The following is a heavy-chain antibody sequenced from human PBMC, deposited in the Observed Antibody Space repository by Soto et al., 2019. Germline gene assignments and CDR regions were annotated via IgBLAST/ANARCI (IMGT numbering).Heavy chain of an antibody. D-gene: IGHD3-16*02. Sequence: QVQLQESGPGLVKPSETLSLTCTVSGGSITTTTYYWGWIRQPPGKGLEWIGSVYYSGNTYYNPSRMTRVTRSVDTSQSQFSLKLSAVTAAATAVYYCVKVEYLWGSYRLRWFDPWGQGILVTVSS. J-gene: IGHJ5*02. CDR3: VKVEYLWGSYRLRWFDP. CDR2: VYYSGNT. V-gene: IGHV4-39*01. CDR1: GGSITTTTYY.